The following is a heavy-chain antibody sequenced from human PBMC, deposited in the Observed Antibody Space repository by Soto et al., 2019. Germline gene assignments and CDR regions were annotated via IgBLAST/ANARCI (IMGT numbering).Heavy chain of an antibody. V-gene: IGHV3-30*18. D-gene: IGHD6-19*01. CDR3: AKGIAVAGGHFDY. CDR1: GFTFSSYG. CDR2: ISYDGSNK. J-gene: IGHJ4*02. Sequence: QVQLVESGGGVVQPGRSLRLSCAASGFTFSSYGMYWVRQAPGKGLEWVAVISYDGSNKYYADSVKGRFTISRDNSKNTLYLQMNSLRAEDTAVYYCAKGIAVAGGHFDYWGQGTLVTVSS.